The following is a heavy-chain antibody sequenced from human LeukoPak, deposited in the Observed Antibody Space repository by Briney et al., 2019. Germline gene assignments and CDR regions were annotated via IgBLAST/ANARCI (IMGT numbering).Heavy chain of an antibody. V-gene: IGHV4-34*01. CDR3: ARVAVDGYFNSRYYYQYGMDV. D-gene: IGHD3-9*01. J-gene: IGHJ6*02. CDR1: GGSFSGHY. Sequence: SETLSLTCAVYGGSFSGHYWSWIRQPPGKGLEWIGEINHGGSTNYNPSLKSRVTISVDTSKNQISLKLSSVTAADTAVYYCARVAVDGYFNSRYYYQYGMDVWGQGTTVTVSS. CDR2: INHGGST.